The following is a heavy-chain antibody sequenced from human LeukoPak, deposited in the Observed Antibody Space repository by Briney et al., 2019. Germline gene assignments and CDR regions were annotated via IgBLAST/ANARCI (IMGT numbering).Heavy chain of an antibody. CDR1: GYTFTSYD. V-gene: IGHV1-8*01. D-gene: IGHD6-13*01. CDR2: MNPNSGNT. CDR3: ARRIAAAGTDHFLAY. J-gene: IGHJ4*02. Sequence: GASVKVSCKASGYTFTSYDINWVRQATGQGLEWMGWMNPNSGNTGYAQKFQGRVTMTRNTSIGTAYVELSSLRSEDTAVYYCARRIAAAGTDHFLAYWGQGTLVTVSS.